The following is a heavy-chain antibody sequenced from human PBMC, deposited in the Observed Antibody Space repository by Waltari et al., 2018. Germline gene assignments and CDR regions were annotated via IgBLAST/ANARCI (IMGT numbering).Heavy chain of an antibody. J-gene: IGHJ4*02. Sequence: EVQLVESGGGLVQPGGSLRLSCAVSGFTFSTYWMSWVRQTPGKGLEWVANKRQDGSETHYVESVKGRFTISRDNSRNSLYLQMNSLRVEDTALYYCARDKIVGPTIFDSWGQGTLVTVSS. CDR3: ARDKIVGPTIFDS. V-gene: IGHV3-7*03. CDR1: GFTFSTYW. CDR2: KRQDGSET. D-gene: IGHD1-26*01.